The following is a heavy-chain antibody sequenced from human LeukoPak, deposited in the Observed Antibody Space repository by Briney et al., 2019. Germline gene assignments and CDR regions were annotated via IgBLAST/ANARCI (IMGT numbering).Heavy chain of an antibody. CDR1: GFTFSDYY. Sequence: GGSLRLSCAAYGFTFSDYYMSWIRQAPGKGLEWISAISGSGGSTYYADSVKGRFTISRDNSKNTLYLQMNSLRAEDTAVYYCAKDEKWEVPTHFDYWGQGTLVTVSS. D-gene: IGHD1-26*01. V-gene: IGHV3-23*01. CDR3: AKDEKWEVPTHFDY. J-gene: IGHJ4*02. CDR2: ISGSGGST.